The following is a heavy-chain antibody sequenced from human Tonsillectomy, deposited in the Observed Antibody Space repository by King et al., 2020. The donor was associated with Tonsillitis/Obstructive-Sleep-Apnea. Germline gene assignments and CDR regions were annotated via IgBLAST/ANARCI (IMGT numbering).Heavy chain of an antibody. CDR3: ARAPGIAASNINYYFGMDV. CDR1: GFTFSSYA. Sequence: QLVQSGGGVVQPGRFLRLSCAASGFTFSSYAMHWVRQAPGKGLEWVTVISYDGSHKYYADSVKGRFTISRDNSKNTLYLQMNSLRPEDTAVYYCARAPGIAASNINYYFGMDVWGQGTTVTVSS. J-gene: IGHJ6*02. D-gene: IGHD6-13*01. CDR2: ISYDGSHK. V-gene: IGHV3-30*04.